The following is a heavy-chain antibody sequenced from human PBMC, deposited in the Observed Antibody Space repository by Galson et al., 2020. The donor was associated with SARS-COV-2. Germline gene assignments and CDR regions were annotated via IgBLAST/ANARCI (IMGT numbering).Heavy chain of an antibody. V-gene: IGHV1-2*02. D-gene: IGHD3-10*01. CDR3: ARVITFQYYYGSGSYYRYYYGMDV. Sequence: ASVKVSCKASGYTFTGYYMHWVRQAPGQGLEWMGWINPNSGGTNYAQKFQGRVTMTRDTSISTAYMELSRLRSDDTAVYYCARVITFQYYYGSGSYYRYYYGMDVWGQGTTVTVSS. CDR1: GYTFTGYY. J-gene: IGHJ6*02. CDR2: INPNSGGT.